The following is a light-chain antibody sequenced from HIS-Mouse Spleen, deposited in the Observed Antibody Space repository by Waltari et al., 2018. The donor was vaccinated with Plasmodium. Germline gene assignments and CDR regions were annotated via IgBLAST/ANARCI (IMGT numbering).Light chain of an antibody. Sequence: SYDLTQPSSVSVSPGQTARITCLGDVMATNYSRWFQQKPGQAPVLVIYKDSERPSGIPERFSGSSSGTTVTLTISGAQVEDEADYYCYSAADNNWVFGGGTKLTVL. CDR3: YSAADNNWV. V-gene: IGLV3-27*01. CDR2: KDS. CDR1: VMATNY. J-gene: IGLJ3*02.